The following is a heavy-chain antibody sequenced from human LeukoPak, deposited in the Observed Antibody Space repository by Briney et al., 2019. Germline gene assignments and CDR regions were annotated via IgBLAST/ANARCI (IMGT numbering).Heavy chain of an antibody. D-gene: IGHD3-22*01. CDR2: ISAYNGNT. V-gene: IGHV1-18*01. Sequence: GASVKVSCKASGYTFTSYGNSWVRQAPGQGLEWMGWISAYNGNTNYAQKLQGRVTMTTDTSTSTAYMELRSLRSDDTAVYYCARVSTNRYDSSGYYTDYWGQGTLVTVSS. J-gene: IGHJ4*02. CDR1: GYTFTSYG. CDR3: ARVSTNRYDSSGYYTDY.